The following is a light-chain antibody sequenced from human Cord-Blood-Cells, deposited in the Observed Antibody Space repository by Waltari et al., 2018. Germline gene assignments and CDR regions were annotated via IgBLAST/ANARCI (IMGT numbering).Light chain of an antibody. Sequence: AIQLTQSPSSLSASVGDRVTITCRASQGISSALAWYQQKPGKAPKLLIYDASSLESGVPSRFGGSGSGTDVTLTISSLQPEDFATYYCQQFNNYPLTFGGGTKVEIK. CDR1: QGISSA. CDR2: DAS. J-gene: IGKJ4*01. V-gene: IGKV1D-13*01. CDR3: QQFNNYPLT.